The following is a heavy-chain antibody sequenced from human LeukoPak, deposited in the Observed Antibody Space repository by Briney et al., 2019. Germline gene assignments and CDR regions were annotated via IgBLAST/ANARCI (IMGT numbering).Heavy chain of an antibody. CDR2: INPNSGGT. CDR1: GYTFTCYY. D-gene: IGHD3-22*01. CDR3: AREDYYDSSGYYDY. J-gene: IGHJ4*02. V-gene: IGHV1-2*02. Sequence: ASVKVSCKASGYTFTCYYMHWVRQAPGQGLEWMGWINPNSGGTNYAQKFQGRVTMTRDTSISTAYMELSRLRSDDTAVYYCAREDYYDSSGYYDYWGQGTLVTVSS.